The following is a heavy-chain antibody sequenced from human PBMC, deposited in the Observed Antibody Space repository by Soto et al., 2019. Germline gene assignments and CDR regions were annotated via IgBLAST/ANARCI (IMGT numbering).Heavy chain of an antibody. J-gene: IGHJ4*02. V-gene: IGHV4-59*08. CDR1: GGSISSYY. D-gene: IGHD2-2*02. Sequence: SETLSLTCTVSGGSISSYYWSWIRQPPGKGLEWIGYIYYSGRANYNPSLKSRVTISVDTSKNQFSLNLSSVTAADTAVYYCARLSAAIFDYWGQGTLVTVSS. CDR3: ARLSAAIFDY. CDR2: IYYSGRA.